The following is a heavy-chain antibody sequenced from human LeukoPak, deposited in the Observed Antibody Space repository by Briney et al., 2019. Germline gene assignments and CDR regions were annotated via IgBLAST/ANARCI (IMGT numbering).Heavy chain of an antibody. Sequence: ASVKVSCKVSGYTLTELSMHWVRQAPGKGLEWMGGFDPEDGETIYAQKFQGRVTMTEDTSTDTAYMELSSLRSEDTAVYYCATSYPYCSGTSCYVVDNWFDPWGQGTLVTVSS. CDR3: ATSYPYCSGTSCYVVDNWFDP. CDR2: FDPEDGET. CDR1: GYTLTELS. D-gene: IGHD2-2*01. J-gene: IGHJ5*02. V-gene: IGHV1-24*01.